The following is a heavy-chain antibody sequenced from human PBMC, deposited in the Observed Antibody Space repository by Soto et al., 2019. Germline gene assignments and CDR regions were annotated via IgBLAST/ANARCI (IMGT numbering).Heavy chain of an antibody. CDR3: ARGRIDIAVAGHYYFNY. V-gene: IGHV1-18*04. Sequence: ASVKVSCKASGYTFTSYGISWVRQAPGQGLEWMGWISAYNGNTNYAQKLQGRVTMTTDTSTSTAYMELRSLSSDDTAVYYCARGRIDIAVAGHYYFNYCVGGTLDTVTA. CDR2: ISAYNGNT. CDR1: GYTFTSYG. D-gene: IGHD6-19*01. J-gene: IGHJ4*02.